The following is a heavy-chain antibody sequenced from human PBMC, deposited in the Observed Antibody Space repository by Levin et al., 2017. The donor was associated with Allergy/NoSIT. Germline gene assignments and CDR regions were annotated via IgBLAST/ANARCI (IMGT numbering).Heavy chain of an antibody. D-gene: IGHD3-3*01. CDR2: INPSGGST. CDR3: ARGRRITIFGVVITHREHDAFDI. Sequence: ASVKVSCKASGYTFTSYYMHWVRQAPGQGLEWMGIINPSGGSTSYAQKFQGRVTMTRDTSTSTVYMELSSLRSEDTAVYYCARGRRITIFGVVITHREHDAFDIWGQGTMVTVSS. V-gene: IGHV1-46*01. J-gene: IGHJ3*02. CDR1: GYTFTSYY.